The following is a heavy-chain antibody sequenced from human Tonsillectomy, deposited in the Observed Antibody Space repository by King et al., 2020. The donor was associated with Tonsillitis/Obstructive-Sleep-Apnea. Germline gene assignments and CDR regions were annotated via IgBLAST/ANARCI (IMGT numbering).Heavy chain of an antibody. Sequence: VQLVESGAEVEKPGASVKVSCKASGYTFIGYYIHWVRQAPGQGLEWMGRINPNSGGTKYAQNFQGRVTITRDTSINTAYMELSGLRSEDTAVYYCAREKLLLEWILTSYAFDIWARGTVVTASS. CDR1: GYTFIGYY. CDR2: INPNSGGT. J-gene: IGHJ3*02. V-gene: IGHV1-2*06. CDR3: AREKLLLEWILTSYAFDI. D-gene: IGHD3-3*01.